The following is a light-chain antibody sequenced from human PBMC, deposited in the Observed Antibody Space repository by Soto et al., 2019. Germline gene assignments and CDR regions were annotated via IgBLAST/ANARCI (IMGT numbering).Light chain of an antibody. J-gene: IGLJ1*01. V-gene: IGLV2-14*01. CDR1: SSDVGAYNC. CDR3: SSYTSRSTPYV. CDR2: DVS. Sequence: QSVLTQPASVSGSPGQSITISCTGTSSDVGAYNCVSWYQQHPGKAPKLMIYDVSNRPSGISNRFSGSKSGNTASLTISGLQAEDEADYYCSSYTSRSTPYVFGTGTKVTVL.